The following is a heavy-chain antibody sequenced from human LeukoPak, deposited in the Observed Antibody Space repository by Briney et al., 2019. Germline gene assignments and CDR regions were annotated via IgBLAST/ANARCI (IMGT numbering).Heavy chain of an antibody. Sequence: RSGGSLRLSCAASGFTFSDYYMSWIRQAPGKGLEWVSYISSSGSTIYYADSVKGRFTISRDNAKNSLYLQMNSLRAEDTAVYYCATTNRRDGYNGVQYYFDYWGQGTLVTVSS. CDR3: ATTNRRDGYNGVQYYFDY. J-gene: IGHJ4*02. D-gene: IGHD5-24*01. CDR2: ISSSGSTI. CDR1: GFTFSDYY. V-gene: IGHV3-11*01.